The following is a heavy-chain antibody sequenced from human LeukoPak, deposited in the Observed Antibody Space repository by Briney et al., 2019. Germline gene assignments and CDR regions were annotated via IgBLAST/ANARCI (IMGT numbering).Heavy chain of an antibody. CDR1: GGSISSSSYY. CDR2: IYYSGRT. V-gene: IGHV4-39*01. Sequence: SETLSLTCTVSGGSISSSSYYWGWIRQPPGKGLEWIGSIYYSGRTYYNPSLKCRVTISVDTSKNQFSLKLSSVTAADTAVYYCARAYDSSGYSWFDPWGQGTLVTVSS. D-gene: IGHD3-22*01. J-gene: IGHJ5*02. CDR3: ARAYDSSGYSWFDP.